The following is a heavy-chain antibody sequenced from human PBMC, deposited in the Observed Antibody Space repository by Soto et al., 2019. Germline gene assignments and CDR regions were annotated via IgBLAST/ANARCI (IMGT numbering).Heavy chain of an antibody. J-gene: IGHJ4*02. CDR2: INAGNGNT. Sequence: ASVKVSCKASGYTLTSYAMHWVRQAPGQRLEWMGWINAGNGNTKYSQKFQGRVTITRDTSASTAYMELSSLRSEDTAVYYCARDLRGYSSSWFYWGQGTLVTVSS. D-gene: IGHD6-13*01. CDR1: GYTLTSYA. V-gene: IGHV1-3*01. CDR3: ARDLRGYSSSWFY.